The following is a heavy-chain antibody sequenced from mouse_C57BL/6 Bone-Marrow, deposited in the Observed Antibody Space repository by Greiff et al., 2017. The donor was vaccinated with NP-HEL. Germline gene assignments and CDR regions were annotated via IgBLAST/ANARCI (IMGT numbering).Heavy chain of an antibody. D-gene: IGHD1-1*01. Sequence: EVQLQQSGPELVKPGASVKIPCKASGYTFTDYNMDWVKQSHGKSLEWIGDINPNNGGTIYNQKFKGKATLTVDTSSSTAYMELRSLTSEDTAVYYCAREGYCSSYCAMDYWGQGTSVTVSS. CDR1: GYTFTDYN. J-gene: IGHJ4*01. CDR3: AREGYCSSYCAMDY. CDR2: INPNNGGT. V-gene: IGHV1-18*01.